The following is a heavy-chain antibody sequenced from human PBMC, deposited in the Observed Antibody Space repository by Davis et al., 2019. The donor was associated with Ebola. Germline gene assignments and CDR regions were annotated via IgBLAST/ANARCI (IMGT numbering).Heavy chain of an antibody. Sequence: ASVKVSCKASGYTFTSYAMHWVRQAPGQRLEWMGWINAGNGNTKYSQKFQGRVTITRDTSTSTAYMELRSLRSDDTAVYYCARAYRALGGNHIKTPIFDYWGQGTLVTVSS. V-gene: IGHV1-3*01. D-gene: IGHD4-23*01. CDR1: GYTFTSYA. CDR2: INAGNGNT. J-gene: IGHJ4*02. CDR3: ARAYRALGGNHIKTPIFDY.